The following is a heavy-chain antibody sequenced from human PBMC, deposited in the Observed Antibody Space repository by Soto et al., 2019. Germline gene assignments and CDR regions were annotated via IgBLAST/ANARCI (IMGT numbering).Heavy chain of an antibody. CDR1: GFTFSGSA. CDR2: IRNKADNYGT. CDR3: TSKKGPGGNSQFDY. D-gene: IGHD2-21*02. Sequence: EVQLVESGGGLVQPGGSLKLSCAASGFTFSGSAMHWVRQASGKGLEWVGRIRNKADNYGTTYAATVKGRFTISRDDSKNTAYLQMNSLKTEDTAVYFCTSKKGPGGNSQFDYWGQGTLVTVSS. V-gene: IGHV3-73*02. J-gene: IGHJ4*02.